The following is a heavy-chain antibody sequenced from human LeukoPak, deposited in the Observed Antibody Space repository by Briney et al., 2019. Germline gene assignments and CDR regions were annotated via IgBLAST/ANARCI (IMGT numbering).Heavy chain of an antibody. V-gene: IGHV4-31*03. D-gene: IGHD3-22*01. CDR1: GGSITSDSYY. J-gene: IGHJ3*02. CDR3: SRDATYFYDRSGYYYPYDAFDI. CDR2: IYCTGAT. Sequence: PSETLSLTCTVSGGSITSDSYYWSWIRQHPGKGLEWIGYIYCTGATDYSPSLKSRVIISLDTSKNQFSLNLSSVTAADTAVYYCSRDATYFYDRSGYYYPYDAFDIWGQGTMVTVSS.